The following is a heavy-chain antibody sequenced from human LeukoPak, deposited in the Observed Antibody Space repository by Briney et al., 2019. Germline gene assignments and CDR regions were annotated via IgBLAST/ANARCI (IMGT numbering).Heavy chain of an antibody. D-gene: IGHD2-2*01. CDR1: SGSISSYY. V-gene: IGHV4-59*01. CDR3: ASSGVVPAAPRHAFDI. CDR2: IYYSGST. J-gene: IGHJ3*02. Sequence: SETLSLTCTVSSGSISSYYWSWIRQPPGKGLEWIGYIYYSGSTNYNPSLKSRVTISVDTSKNQFSLKPSSVTAADTAVYYCASSGVVPAAPRHAFDIWGQGTMVTVSS.